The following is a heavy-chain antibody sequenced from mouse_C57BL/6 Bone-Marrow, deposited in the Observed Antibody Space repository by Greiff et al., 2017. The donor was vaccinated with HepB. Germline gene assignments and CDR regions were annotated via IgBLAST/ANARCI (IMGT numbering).Heavy chain of an antibody. CDR1: GYTFTSYW. J-gene: IGHJ1*03. CDR3: ARWKFRRTDV. V-gene: IGHV1-61*01. Sequence: QVQLKQPGAELVRPGSSVKLSCKASGYTFTSYWMDWVKQRPGQGLEWIGNIYPSDSETHYNQKFKDKATLTVDKSSSTAYMQLSSLTSEDSAVYYCARWKFRRTDVWGTGTTVTVSS. CDR2: IYPSDSET.